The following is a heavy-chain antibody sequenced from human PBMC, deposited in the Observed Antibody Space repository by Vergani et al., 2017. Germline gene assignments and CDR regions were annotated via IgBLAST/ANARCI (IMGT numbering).Heavy chain of an antibody. CDR1: GFTFSSYW. CDR3: ARDQPSVGGVDY. Sequence: EVQLVESGGGLVQPGGSLSLSCAASGFTFSSYWMSWVRQAPGKGREGVANIKQDGIEKNYVDSVKGLFTISRDNAKNSLYLQMNSLRAEDTAVYYCARDQPSVGGVDYWGQGTLVTVSS. D-gene: IGHD2-2*01. J-gene: IGHJ4*02. CDR2: IKQDGIEK. V-gene: IGHV3-7*03.